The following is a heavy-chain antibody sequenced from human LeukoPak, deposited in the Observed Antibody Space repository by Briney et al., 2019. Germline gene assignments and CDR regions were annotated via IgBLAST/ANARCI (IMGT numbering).Heavy chain of an antibody. CDR2: IIPIFGIA. V-gene: IGHV1-69*04. CDR3: ARASVYYGSGSYKGAFDI. CDR1: GGTFSSYA. J-gene: IGHJ3*02. Sequence: GSSVKVSCKASGGTFSSYAISWVRQAPGQGLEWMGRIIPIFGIANYAQKFQGRVTITADKSTSTAYMELSSLRSEDTAVYYCARASVYYGSGSYKGAFDIWGQGTMVTVSS. D-gene: IGHD3-10*01.